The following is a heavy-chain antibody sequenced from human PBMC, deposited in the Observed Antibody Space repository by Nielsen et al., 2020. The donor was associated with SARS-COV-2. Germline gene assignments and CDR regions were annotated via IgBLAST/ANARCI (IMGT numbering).Heavy chain of an antibody. CDR2: IYYSGST. CDR1: GGSISSSSYY. Sequence: SETLSLTCTVSGGSISSSSYYWGWIRQPPGKGLEWIGSIYYSGSTYYNPSLKSRVTISVDTSKNQFSLKLSSVTAADTAVYYCARHVVVPADFDYWGQGTLVTVSS. V-gene: IGHV4-39*01. CDR3: ARHVVVPADFDY. J-gene: IGHJ4*02. D-gene: IGHD2-2*01.